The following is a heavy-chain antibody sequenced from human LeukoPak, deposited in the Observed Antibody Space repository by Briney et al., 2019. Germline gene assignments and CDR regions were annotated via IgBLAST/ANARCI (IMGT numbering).Heavy chain of an antibody. V-gene: IGHV3-64*02. CDR1: GFTLRSFS. Sequence: GGSLRLSCAASGFTLRSFSMHWVRQSPGRGLEYVSAINYKGGPTYYADSVKDRFTISIDNSRNTLYLQMASLRDENMGVYYCARVGPATAFDYRGQGTQVTVSS. J-gene: IGHJ4*02. CDR2: INYKGGPT. CDR3: ARVGPATAFDY.